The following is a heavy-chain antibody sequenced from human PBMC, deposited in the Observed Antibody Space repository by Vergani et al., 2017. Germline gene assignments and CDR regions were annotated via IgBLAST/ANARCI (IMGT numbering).Heavy chain of an antibody. Sequence: QLQLQESGPGLVKPSETLSLTCTVSGGSISSSSYYWGWIRQPPGKGLEWIGSIYYSGSTYYNPSLKSRVTISVDTSTNQFSLKLSSVTAADTAVYYCARVAPYSGSSGYWGQGTLVTVSS. V-gene: IGHV4-39*07. CDR3: ARVAPYSGSSGY. D-gene: IGHD6-25*01. CDR2: IYYSGST. J-gene: IGHJ4*02. CDR1: GGSISSSSYY.